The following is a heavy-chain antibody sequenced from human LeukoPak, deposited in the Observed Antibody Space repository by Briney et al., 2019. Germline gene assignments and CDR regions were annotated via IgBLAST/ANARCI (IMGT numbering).Heavy chain of an antibody. J-gene: IGHJ4*02. Sequence: PGGSLRLSCAASGFTFSSYSMNWVRQAPGKGLEWVSYISSSSSTIYYADSVKGRFTISRDNAKNSLYLQMNSLRAEDTAVYYCARDLVVSDWYWGQGTLVTVSS. D-gene: IGHD2-15*01. CDR2: ISSSSSTI. CDR3: ARDLVVSDWY. V-gene: IGHV3-48*01. CDR1: GFTFSSYS.